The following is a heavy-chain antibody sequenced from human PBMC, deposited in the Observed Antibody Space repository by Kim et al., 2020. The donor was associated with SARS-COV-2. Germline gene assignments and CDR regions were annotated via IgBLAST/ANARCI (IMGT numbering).Heavy chain of an antibody. J-gene: IGHJ5*02. V-gene: IGHV3-7*01. Sequence: DSAKGRFTISRDNDRNSLYLQMNSLRAEDTAVYYCARDHGAVAGTNWFDPWGQGTLVTVSS. CDR3: ARDHGAVAGTNWFDP. D-gene: IGHD6-19*01.